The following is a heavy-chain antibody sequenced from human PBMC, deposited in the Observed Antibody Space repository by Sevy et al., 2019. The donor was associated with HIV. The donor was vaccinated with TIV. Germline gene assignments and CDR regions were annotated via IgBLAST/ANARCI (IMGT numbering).Heavy chain of an antibody. Sequence: GGSLRLSCAASAFTFSTYAMHWVRHAPGKGLEWVAVISYDGSHKYYADSVKGRFTISRDDSKSSLYLQMNTLRAEDTAVYYCARDAGYSVNWYPRFDPWGQGTLVTVSS. D-gene: IGHD6-13*01. V-gene: IGHV3-30*03. CDR2: ISYDGSHK. CDR1: AFTFSTYA. CDR3: ARDAGYSVNWYPRFDP. J-gene: IGHJ5*02.